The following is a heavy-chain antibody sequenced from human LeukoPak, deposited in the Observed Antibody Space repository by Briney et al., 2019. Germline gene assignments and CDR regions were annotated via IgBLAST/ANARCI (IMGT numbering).Heavy chain of an antibody. Sequence: GASVKVSCKASGYTFTGYYMHWVRQAPGQGLEWMGWINPNSGDTNYAQKFQGRVTMTRDTSISTAYMELSRLRSDDAAVYYCARGPPRGGSSFDYWGQGTLVTVSS. J-gene: IGHJ4*02. CDR1: GYTFTGYY. D-gene: IGHD3-16*01. CDR2: INPNSGDT. V-gene: IGHV1-2*02. CDR3: ARGPPRGGSSFDY.